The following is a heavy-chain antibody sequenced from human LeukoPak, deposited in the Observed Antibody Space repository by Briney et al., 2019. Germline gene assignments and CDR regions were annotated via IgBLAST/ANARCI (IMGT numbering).Heavy chain of an antibody. CDR1: GFTFSSYG. V-gene: IGHV3-7*01. Sequence: SGGSLRLSCAASGFTFSSYGMHWVRQAPGKGLEWVANIKQDGNEKYYVDSVKGRFTISRDNAKNSLYLQMNSLRAEDTAVYYCARGFDSRFFDKWGQGTLVTVSS. CDR2: IKQDGNEK. J-gene: IGHJ4*02. CDR3: ARGFDSRFFDK. D-gene: IGHD3-22*01.